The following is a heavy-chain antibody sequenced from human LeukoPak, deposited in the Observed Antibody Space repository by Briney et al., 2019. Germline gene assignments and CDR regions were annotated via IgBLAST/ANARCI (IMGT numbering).Heavy chain of an antibody. V-gene: IGHV4-34*01. CDR3: ARHVMGKWELPIHFDY. Sequence: PSETLSLTCAVYGGSFSGYYWSWLRQPPGKGLEWIGEINHSGSTNYNPSLKSRVAISVDTSKHQFSLKLSSVTAADTAVYYCARHVMGKWELPIHFDYWGQGTLVTASS. CDR1: GGSFSGYY. J-gene: IGHJ4*02. D-gene: IGHD1-26*01. CDR2: INHSGST.